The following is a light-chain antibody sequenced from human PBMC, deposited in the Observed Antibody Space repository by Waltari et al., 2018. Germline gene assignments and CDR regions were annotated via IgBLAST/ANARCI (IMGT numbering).Light chain of an antibody. J-gene: IGKJ1*01. CDR2: DAS. CDR1: QSIGNN. CDR3: QQYSDGTPWT. V-gene: IGKV3-15*01. Sequence: ETVMMLSPCTVSVSTGERATLSCRATQSIGNNLAWYQQRPGQAPRLLIYDASTRPTGVSGRFTGSGSGTEFSLTISGLQSEEFAIYYCQQYSDGTPWTFGQGTKVEI.